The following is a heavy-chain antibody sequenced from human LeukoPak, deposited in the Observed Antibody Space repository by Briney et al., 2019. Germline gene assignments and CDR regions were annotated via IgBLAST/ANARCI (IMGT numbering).Heavy chain of an antibody. CDR3: ARGRFGWFDP. CDR1: GGSFSGYY. D-gene: IGHD3-16*01. Sequence: PSGTLSLTCGVSGGSFSGYYWSWIRQPPGKGLEWIGYIYYSGSTNYNPSLKSRVTISVDTSKNQFSLKLSSVTAADTAVYYCARGRFGWFDPWGQGTLVTVSS. CDR2: IYYSGST. V-gene: IGHV4-59*01. J-gene: IGHJ5*02.